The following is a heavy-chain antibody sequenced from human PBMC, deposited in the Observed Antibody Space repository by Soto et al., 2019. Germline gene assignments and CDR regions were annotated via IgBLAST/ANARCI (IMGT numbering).Heavy chain of an antibody. D-gene: IGHD3-22*01. CDR3: ARSPYYYDSSGYYRYYFDY. CDR1: GFTFSTFN. CDR2: ISSSGSTI. Sequence: SGFTFSTFNMNWVRQAPGKGLEWVSYISSSGSTIYYADSVKGRFTISRDNAKNSLYLQMNSLRDEDTAVYYCARSPYYYDSSGYYRYYFDYWGQGTLVTVSS. V-gene: IGHV3-48*02. J-gene: IGHJ4*02.